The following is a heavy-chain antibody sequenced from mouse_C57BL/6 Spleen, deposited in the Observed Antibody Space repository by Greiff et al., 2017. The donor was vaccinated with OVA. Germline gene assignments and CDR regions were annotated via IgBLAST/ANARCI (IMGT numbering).Heavy chain of an antibody. CDR3: ASGSNPYAMDY. J-gene: IGHJ4*01. CDR1: GFTFSSYA. D-gene: IGHD2-5*01. V-gene: IGHV5-4*03. CDR2: ISDGDSYT. Sequence: DVMLVESGGGLVKPGGSLKLSCAASGFTFSSYAMSWVRQTPEKRLEWVATISDGDSYTYYPDNVKGRFTISRDNAKNNLYLQMSHLKSEDTAMYYCASGSNPYAMDYWGQGTSVTVSS.